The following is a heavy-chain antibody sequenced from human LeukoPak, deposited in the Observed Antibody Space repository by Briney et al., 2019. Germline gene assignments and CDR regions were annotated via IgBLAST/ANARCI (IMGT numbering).Heavy chain of an antibody. V-gene: IGHV3-53*01. CDR3: AAHIAAALDY. Sequence: GGSLRLSCAASGFTVSSDYMTWVRQAPGKGLEWVSVIYSGGRTSYADSVKGRFTISRDNSQNTLYLQMNSLRAEDTAVYYCAAHIAAALDYWGQGTLVTVSS. CDR1: GFTVSSDY. CDR2: IYSGGRT. D-gene: IGHD6-13*01. J-gene: IGHJ4*02.